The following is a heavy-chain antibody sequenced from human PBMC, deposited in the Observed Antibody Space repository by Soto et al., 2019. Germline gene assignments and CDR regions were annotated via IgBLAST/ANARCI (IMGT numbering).Heavy chain of an antibody. J-gene: IGHJ3*02. V-gene: IGHV3-48*01. D-gene: IGHD3-3*01. Sequence: AGGSLRLSCAASGFTFSSYSMNWVRQAPGKGLEWVSYISSSSSTIYYADSVKGRFTISRDNAKNSLYLQMNSLRAEDTAVYYCARGRYDFWSGYYTHAFDIWGQGTMVTVSS. CDR1: GFTFSSYS. CDR3: ARGRYDFWSGYYTHAFDI. CDR2: ISSSSSTI.